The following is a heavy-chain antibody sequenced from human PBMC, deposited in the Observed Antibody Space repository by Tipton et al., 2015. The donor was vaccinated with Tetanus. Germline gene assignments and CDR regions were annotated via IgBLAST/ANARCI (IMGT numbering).Heavy chain of an antibody. CDR1: GGSISSYY. CDR3: ARHGLEWLPPVHFDY. D-gene: IGHD3-3*01. CDR2: IYYSGST. V-gene: IGHV4-59*08. J-gene: IGHJ4*02. Sequence: TLSLTCTVSGGSISSYYWSWIRQPPGKGLEWIGYIYYSGSTNYNPSLKSRVTISVDTSKNQFSLKLSSVTAADTAVYYCARHGLEWLPPVHFDYWGQGTLVTVSS.